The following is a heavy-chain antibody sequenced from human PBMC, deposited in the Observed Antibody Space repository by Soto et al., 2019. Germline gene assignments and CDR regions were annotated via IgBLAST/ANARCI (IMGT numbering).Heavy chain of an antibody. Sequence: SVNVCCKTSGGTFSSYAMSWVRQAPVQGLEWMGWIIPIFGTANYAQKFQGRVTITADEWTSTAYMELSSLRSEDAAVYYCAGVGSRGRYFDWFFYWGQGNLVPV. V-gene: IGHV1-69*13. D-gene: IGHD3-9*01. J-gene: IGHJ4*02. CDR2: IIPIFGTA. CDR3: AGVGSRGRYFDWFFY. CDR1: GGTFSSYA.